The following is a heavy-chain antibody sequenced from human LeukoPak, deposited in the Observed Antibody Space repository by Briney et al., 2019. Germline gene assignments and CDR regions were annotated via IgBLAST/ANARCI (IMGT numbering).Heavy chain of an antibody. CDR1: GGSISSGGYY. CDR3: ARDLAAAGTLGDAFDI. D-gene: IGHD6-13*01. CDR2: IYYSGST. Sequence: SETLSLTCTVSGGSISSGGYYWSWIRQHPGKGLEWIGYIYYSGSTYYNPSLKSRVTISVDTSKNQFSLKLSSVTAADTAVYYCARDLAAAGTLGDAFDIWGQGTMVTVSS. V-gene: IGHV4-31*03. J-gene: IGHJ3*02.